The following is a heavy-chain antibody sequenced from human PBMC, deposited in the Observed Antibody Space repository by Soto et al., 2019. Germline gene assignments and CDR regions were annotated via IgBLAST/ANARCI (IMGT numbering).Heavy chain of an antibody. CDR1: GYTLTELS. D-gene: IGHD6-6*01. CDR2: FDPEDGET. CDR3: ATVGSSSPHDAFDI. Sequence: ASVKVSCKVSGYTLTELSMHWVRQAPGKGLEWMGGFDPEDGETIYAQKFQGRVTMTEDTSTDTAYMELSSLRSEDTAVYYCATVGSSSPHDAFDIWGQGTMVTVSS. J-gene: IGHJ3*02. V-gene: IGHV1-24*01.